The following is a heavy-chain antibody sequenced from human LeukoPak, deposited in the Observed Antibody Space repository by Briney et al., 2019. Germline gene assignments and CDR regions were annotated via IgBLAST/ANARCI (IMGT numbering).Heavy chain of an antibody. J-gene: IGHJ4*02. CDR3: AKGYCSGGSCYYFDY. D-gene: IGHD2-15*01. Sequence: VGSLRLSCAASGFTFDDYAMHWVRQAPGKGLEWVSLITGDGGSTYYADSMKGRFTISRENSKNSLYLQMNRLRTEDTALYYCAKGYCSGGSCYYFDYWGQGTLVTVSS. V-gene: IGHV3-43*02. CDR1: GFTFDDYA. CDR2: ITGDGGST.